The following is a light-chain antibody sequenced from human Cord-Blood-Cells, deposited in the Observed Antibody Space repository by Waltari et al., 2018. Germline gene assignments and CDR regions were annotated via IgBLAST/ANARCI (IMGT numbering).Light chain of an antibody. J-gene: IGLJ1*01. CDR1: SSNIGSNT. CDR2: SNN. V-gene: IGLV1-44*01. CDR3: AAWDDSLNGYV. Sequence: QSVLTQPPSASGTPGQRVTISCSGSSSNIGSNTVNWYQQLPGTAPKLLIYSNNQRPSGFPARFSGSKSGTSASLAISGLQSEDEADYYYAAWDDSLNGYVFGTGTKVTVL.